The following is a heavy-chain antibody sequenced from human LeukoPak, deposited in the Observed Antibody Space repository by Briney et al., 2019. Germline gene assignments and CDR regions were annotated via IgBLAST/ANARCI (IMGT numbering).Heavy chain of an antibody. D-gene: IGHD1-26*01. CDR1: GFTVSSNY. Sequence: GGSLRLSCAASGFTVSSNYMSWVRQAPGKGLEWVSVIYSGGSTYYADSVKGRFTISRDNSKNTLYLQMNSLRAEDTAVYYCARESYGDAFDIWGQGTMVTVTS. CDR2: IYSGGST. V-gene: IGHV3-53*01. J-gene: IGHJ3*02. CDR3: ARESYGDAFDI.